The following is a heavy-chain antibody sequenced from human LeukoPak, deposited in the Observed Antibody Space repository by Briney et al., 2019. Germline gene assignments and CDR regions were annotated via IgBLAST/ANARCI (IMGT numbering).Heavy chain of an antibody. CDR3: VRDGGFYYTASPNSWFDP. Sequence: SETLSLTCIVSGFSISSDDCWGWIRQPPGKGLEWIGSISNRGSPYYNPSLKSRVTMSVDTPNNQFSLRLSPVTAADTAVYYCVRDGGFYYTASPNSWFDPWGRGTLVTVSS. V-gene: IGHV4-38-2*02. CDR2: ISNRGSP. J-gene: IGHJ5*02. CDR1: GFSISSDDC. D-gene: IGHD2-15*01.